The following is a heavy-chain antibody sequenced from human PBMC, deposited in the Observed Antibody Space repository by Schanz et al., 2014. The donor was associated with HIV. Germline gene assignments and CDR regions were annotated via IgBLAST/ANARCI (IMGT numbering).Heavy chain of an antibody. Sequence: QVQLVESGGGVVQPGRSLRVSCAASGFTFNSYGMHWVRQAPGKRLEWVAVMPDDGSHTYYADSVKGRFTVHRDNSKNTLYRHMNSLSADDTAVYYCAKERVTQFWFAALDVWGQGTMVTVSS. CDR1: GFTFNSYG. CDR2: MPDDGSHT. J-gene: IGHJ3*01. CDR3: AKERVTQFWFAALDV. D-gene: IGHD3-10*01. V-gene: IGHV3-30*18.